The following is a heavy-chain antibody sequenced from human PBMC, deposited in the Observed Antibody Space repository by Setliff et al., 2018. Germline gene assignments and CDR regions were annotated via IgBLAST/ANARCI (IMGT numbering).Heavy chain of an antibody. V-gene: IGHV4-31*03. CDR3: ARVRNTQNGFFDY. CDR2: IYYSGST. J-gene: IGHJ4*02. CDR1: GGSISSGSYY. Sequence: SETLSLTCTVSGGSISSGSYYWSWIRQPPGKGLEWIGYIYYSGSTYYNPSLKSRVTISVDTSKNQFSLKLSSVTAADTALYYCARVRNTQNGFFDYWSQGTLVTVSS. D-gene: IGHD1-1*01.